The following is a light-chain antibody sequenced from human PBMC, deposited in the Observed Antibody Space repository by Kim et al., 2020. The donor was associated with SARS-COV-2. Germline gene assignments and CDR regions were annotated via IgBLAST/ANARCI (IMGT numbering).Light chain of an antibody. CDR3: QSYDSSLSGSTV. Sequence: QSVLTQPPSVSGAPGQRVTISCTGSSSNIGAGYDVHWYQQLPGTAPKLLIYGNSNRPSGVPDRFSGSKYGTSASLAITGLQAEDEADYYCQSYDSSLSGSTVFGGGTQLTVL. CDR2: GNS. CDR1: SSNIGAGYD. J-gene: IGLJ2*01. V-gene: IGLV1-40*01.